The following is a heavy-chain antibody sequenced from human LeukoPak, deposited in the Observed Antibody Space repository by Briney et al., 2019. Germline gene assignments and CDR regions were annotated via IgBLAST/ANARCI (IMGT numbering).Heavy chain of an antibody. Sequence: ESLRLSCAASGFSFSTYNMNWVRQAPGKGLEWIGYIYYSGSTNYNPPLKSRVTISVDTSKNQFSLKLSSVTAADTAVYYCARASCSSTSCPLDYWGQGTLVTVSS. V-gene: IGHV4-59*01. CDR1: GFSFSTYN. CDR2: IYYSGST. CDR3: ARASCSSTSCPLDY. D-gene: IGHD2-2*01. J-gene: IGHJ4*02.